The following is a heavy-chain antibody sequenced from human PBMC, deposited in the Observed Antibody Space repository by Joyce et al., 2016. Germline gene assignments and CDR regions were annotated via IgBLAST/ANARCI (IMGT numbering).Heavy chain of an antibody. J-gene: IGHJ4*02. CDR1: GFMFSDYG. D-gene: IGHD2-21*01. Sequence: QVQLVESGGGVVQPGASLGLSCTISGFMFSDYGMHWVRQAPGKGLEWVEVVWHDGGNIFYADSVQVRFIISRDNSKNTVYLQMNDLRGEDTAVYYCARFFPVNTYSLDYWGRGTLVTVSS. V-gene: IGHV3-33*08. CDR2: VWHDGGNI. CDR3: ARFFPVNTYSLDY.